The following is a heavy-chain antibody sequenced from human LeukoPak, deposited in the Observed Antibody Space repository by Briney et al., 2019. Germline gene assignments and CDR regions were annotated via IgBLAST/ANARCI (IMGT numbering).Heavy chain of an antibody. CDR3: ARRGGYYGTNWFDP. CDR2: INHSGST. V-gene: IGHV4-34*01. D-gene: IGHD3-10*01. CDR1: GGSFSGYY. J-gene: IGHJ5*02. Sequence: NASETLSLTCAVYGGSFSGYYWSWIRQPPGKGLEWIGEINHSGSTNYNPSLKSRVTISVDTSKNQFSLKLSSVTAADTAVYYCARRGGYYGTNWFDPWGQGTLVTVSS.